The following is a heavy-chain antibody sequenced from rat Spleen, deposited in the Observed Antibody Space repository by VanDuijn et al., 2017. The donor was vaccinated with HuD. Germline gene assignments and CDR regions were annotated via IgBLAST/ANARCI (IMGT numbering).Heavy chain of an antibody. CDR3: ARHPPYSSYTPTEYFDF. Sequence: EVQLVESGGGLVQPGRSLKLSCVVSGFTSSDYDMTWVRQAPTKGLEWVATISYDGSNTHYRDSVKGRFTISRDNAKSTLYLQMDSLRSEDTATYYCARHPPYSSYTPTEYFDFWGPGTMVTVSS. D-gene: IGHD1-2*01. CDR2: ISYDGSNT. J-gene: IGHJ1*01. CDR1: GFTSSDYD. V-gene: IGHV5-29*01.